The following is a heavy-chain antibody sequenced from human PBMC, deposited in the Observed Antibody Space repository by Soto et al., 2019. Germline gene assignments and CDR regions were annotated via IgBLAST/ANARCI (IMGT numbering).Heavy chain of an antibody. CDR1: GGTFSSYA. CDR2: IIPIFGTA. D-gene: IGHD3-9*01. Sequence: QVQLVQSGAEVKKPGSSVKVSCKASGGTFSSYAISWVRQAPGQGLEWMGGIIPIFGTANYAQKFQGRVTITADESTSTAYMELSSLRSEDTAVYYRAIWVLRYFDWPRYYYYGMDVWGQGTTVTVSS. CDR3: AIWVLRYFDWPRYYYYGMDV. J-gene: IGHJ6*02. V-gene: IGHV1-69*01.